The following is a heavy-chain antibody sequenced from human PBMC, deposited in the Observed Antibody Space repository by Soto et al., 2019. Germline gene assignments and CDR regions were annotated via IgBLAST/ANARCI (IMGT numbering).Heavy chain of an antibody. V-gene: IGHV3-33*01. J-gene: IGHJ6*02. Sequence: ESGGGVVQPGRSLRLSCAASGFTFSSYGMHWVRQAPGKGLEWVAVIWYDGSNKYYADSVKGRFTISRDNSKNTLYLQMNSLRAEDTAVYYCARDRIVATIRSGMDVWGQGTTVTVSS. CDR2: IWYDGSNK. CDR1: GFTFSSYG. CDR3: ARDRIVATIRSGMDV. D-gene: IGHD5-12*01.